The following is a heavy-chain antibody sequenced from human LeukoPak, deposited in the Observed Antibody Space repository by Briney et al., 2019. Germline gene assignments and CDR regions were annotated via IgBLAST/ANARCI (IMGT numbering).Heavy chain of an antibody. V-gene: IGHV3-7*01. Sequence: PGGSLRLSCAASGFTFSTYWMSWVRQAPGKGLEWVANIKQDGSEKYYVDSVKGRFTISRDNAKNSLYLKLNSLRAEDTAVYYCARDSSVGITAAIDYWGQGTLVTVSS. D-gene: IGHD6-13*01. CDR2: IKQDGSEK. CDR3: ARDSSVGITAAIDY. J-gene: IGHJ4*02. CDR1: GFTFSTYW.